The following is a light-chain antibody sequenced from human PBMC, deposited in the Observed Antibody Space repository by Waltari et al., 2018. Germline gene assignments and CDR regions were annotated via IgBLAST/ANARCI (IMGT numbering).Light chain of an antibody. CDR3: QQYYSTPYT. J-gene: IGKJ2*01. Sequence: DTVMTQSPDFLAVSLGERATINCKSSESLFYSPDNKSYLAWYQQKPGQPPQLLLSRASTRESGVPDRFSGSGYGTDFTLTISSLQAADVAVYFCQQYYSTPYTFGRGTRLEI. V-gene: IGKV4-1*01. CDR1: ESLFYSPDNKSY. CDR2: RAS.